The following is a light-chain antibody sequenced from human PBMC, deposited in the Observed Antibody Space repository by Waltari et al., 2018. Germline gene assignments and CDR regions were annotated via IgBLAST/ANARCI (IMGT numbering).Light chain of an antibody. CDR1: SSDAGGYNY. V-gene: IGLV2-14*01. J-gene: IGLJ1*01. CDR2: EGS. Sequence: QSALTQPPSASGSPGQSVTISCTGTSSDAGGYNYVSLYQQHPDKAPKLIIFEGSNRPSEVSNRFSGFKSGNTASLTISGLQPEDEADYYCSSYTSSSAPFVFGSGTKVTVL. CDR3: SSYTSSSAPFV.